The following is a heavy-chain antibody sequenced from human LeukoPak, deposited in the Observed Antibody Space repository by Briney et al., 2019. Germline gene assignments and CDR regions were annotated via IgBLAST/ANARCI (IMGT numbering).Heavy chain of an antibody. D-gene: IGHD3-16*02. V-gene: IGHV3-23*01. CDR2: ISGSGGST. CDR1: GFTFSSYA. CDR3: ACRDDYVWGSCRNWFDP. Sequence: GGSLRLSCAASGFTFSSYAMSWVRQAPGKGLEWVSAISGSGGSTYYADSVKGRFTISRDNSKNTLYLQMNSLRAEDTAVYYCACRDDYVWGSCRNWFDPWGQGTLVTVSS. J-gene: IGHJ5*02.